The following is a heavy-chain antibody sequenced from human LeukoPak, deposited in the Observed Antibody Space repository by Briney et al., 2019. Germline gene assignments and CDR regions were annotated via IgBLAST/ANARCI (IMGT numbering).Heavy chain of an antibody. V-gene: IGHV3-9*01. J-gene: IGHJ4*02. CDR2: ISWNSGDI. CDR1: GFIFNDFS. Sequence: GGSLRLSCAASGFIFNDFSMHWVPQAPGQGLEWVSGISWNSGDIGYADSVKGRFTLSRDNAKNSLYQQMNSLRAEDTAMYYCVKGWSSGYHTSGDYWGQGILVTVST. CDR3: VKGWSSGYHTSGDY. D-gene: IGHD3-22*01.